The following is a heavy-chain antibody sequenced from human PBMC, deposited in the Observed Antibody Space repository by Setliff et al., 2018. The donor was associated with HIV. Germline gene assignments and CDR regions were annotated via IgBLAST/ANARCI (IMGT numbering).Heavy chain of an antibody. CDR3: ARHGQYGSGSYYNRPFDF. Sequence: GESLKISCKGSGYRFTNYWIAWLRQMPGKGLECMGIIYPGDSDTRYSPSFEGQVTISADKSISTAYLQWGSLKASDTAMYYCARHGQYGSGSYYNRPFDFWGQGTLVTVSS. CDR1: GYRFTNYW. CDR2: IYPGDSDT. J-gene: IGHJ4*02. V-gene: IGHV5-51*01. D-gene: IGHD3-10*01.